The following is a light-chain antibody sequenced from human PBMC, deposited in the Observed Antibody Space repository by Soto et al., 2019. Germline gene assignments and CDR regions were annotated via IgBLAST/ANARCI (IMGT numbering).Light chain of an antibody. CDR3: SSYTTTSTIYV. J-gene: IGLJ1*01. Sequence: QSALTQPASVSGSPGQSLPISCTGTSRDVGGYNYVSWYQQHPGKAPKLMIYEVSNRPPGISNRFSRSKSVNTXYLTISGLQAEDEADYYCSSYTTTSTIYVFGTGTKVTVL. CDR1: SRDVGGYNY. CDR2: EVS. V-gene: IGLV2-14*01.